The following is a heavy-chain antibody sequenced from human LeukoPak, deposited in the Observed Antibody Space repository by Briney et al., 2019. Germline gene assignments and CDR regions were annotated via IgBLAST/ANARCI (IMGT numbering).Heavy chain of an antibody. CDR3: ARDRGLLLWFGGDYYFDY. Sequence: ASVKVSCKASGYTFTSYGMSWVRQAPGQGLEWMGWISAYNGNTNYAQKLQGRLTMTTDTSTSTAYMELRSRRSDDTAVYYCARDRGLLLWFGGDYYFDYWGQGTLVTVSS. J-gene: IGHJ4*02. D-gene: IGHD3-10*01. CDR2: ISAYNGNT. CDR1: GYTFTSYG. V-gene: IGHV1-18*01.